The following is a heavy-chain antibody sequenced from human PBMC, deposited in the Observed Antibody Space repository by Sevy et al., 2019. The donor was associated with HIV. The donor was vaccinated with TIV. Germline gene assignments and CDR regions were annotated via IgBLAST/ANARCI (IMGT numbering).Heavy chain of an antibody. J-gene: IGHJ3*02. Sequence: GGSLRLSCAVSGFTFSNYAMSWVRQAPGKGLEWVSAISGHDTGTFYAEYVNGRFTISKDNSKNTLYLKMNSLRAEDTAVYYCAKDTIVEVGEALDIWGRGTMVTVSS. CDR2: ISGHDTGT. CDR1: GFTFSNYA. D-gene: IGHD3-22*01. CDR3: AKDTIVEVGEALDI. V-gene: IGHV3-23*01.